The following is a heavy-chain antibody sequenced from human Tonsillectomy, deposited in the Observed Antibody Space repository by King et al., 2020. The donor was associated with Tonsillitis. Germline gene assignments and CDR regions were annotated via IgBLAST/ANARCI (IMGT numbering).Heavy chain of an antibody. V-gene: IGHV3-23*04. CDR1: GFTFSSYA. CDR2: ISGSADST. Sequence: VQLVQSGGDLIQPGGSLRLSCAASGFTFSSYAMSWVRQAPGKGLEWVSAISGSADSTYYADSVKGRFTISRDNSKKTLYLQMNSLRVEDTAVYYCARGLRIPIDSWGQGTLVTVSS. D-gene: IGHD3-10*01. CDR3: ARGLRIPIDS. J-gene: IGHJ4*02.